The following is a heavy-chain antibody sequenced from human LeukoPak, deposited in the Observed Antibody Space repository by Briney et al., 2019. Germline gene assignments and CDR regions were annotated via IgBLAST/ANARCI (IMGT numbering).Heavy chain of an antibody. Sequence: ASVKVSCKASGYNFTIYDIKWVRQATGQGLEWMGWMNPNSGDTGYAQKFQGRVTMTRDTSVSTAYMELSSLRSEDSAVYFCARTYVGGTRNYYYGMDLWGQGTTVTVSS. J-gene: IGHJ6*02. CDR3: ARTYVGGTRNYYYGMDL. CDR2: MNPNSGDT. CDR1: GYNFTIYD. V-gene: IGHV1-8*01. D-gene: IGHD1-26*01.